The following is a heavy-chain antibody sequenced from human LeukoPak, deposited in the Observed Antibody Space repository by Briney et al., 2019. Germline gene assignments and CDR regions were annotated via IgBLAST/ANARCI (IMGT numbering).Heavy chain of an antibody. CDR1: GGTFSSYA. Sequence: SVKVSCKASGGTFSSYAISWVRQAPGQGLEWMGGIIPIFGTANYAQKFQGRVTITADESTSTAYMELSSLRSEDTAVYYCARVTDCGGDCYYFDCWGQGTLVTVSS. D-gene: IGHD2-21*02. CDR2: IIPIFGTA. J-gene: IGHJ4*02. CDR3: ARVTDCGGDCYYFDC. V-gene: IGHV1-69*13.